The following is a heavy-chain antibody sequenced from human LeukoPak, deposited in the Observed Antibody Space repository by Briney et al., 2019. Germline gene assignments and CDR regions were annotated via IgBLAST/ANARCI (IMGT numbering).Heavy chain of an antibody. V-gene: IGHV3-30*04. CDR3: ARDKRGGSWDP. CDR1: GFTFSSYA. Sequence: GGSLRLSCAASGFTFSSYAMHWVRQAPGKGLEWVAVISYDGSNKYYADSVKGRFTISRDNSKNTLYLQMNSLRAEDTAVYYCARDKRGGSWDPWGQGTLVTVSS. CDR2: ISYDGSNK. J-gene: IGHJ5*02. D-gene: IGHD3-10*01.